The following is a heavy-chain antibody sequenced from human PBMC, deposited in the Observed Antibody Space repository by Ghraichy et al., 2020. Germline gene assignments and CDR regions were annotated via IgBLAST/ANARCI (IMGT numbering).Heavy chain of an antibody. D-gene: IGHD1-1*01. CDR3: ARDVLERLGAFDI. J-gene: IGHJ3*02. CDR1: GGTFSSYA. V-gene: IGHV1-69*13. Sequence: SVKVSCKASGGTFSSYAISWVRQAPGQGLEWMGGIIPIFGTANYAQKFQGRVTITADESTSTAYMELSSLRSEDTAVYYCARDVLERLGAFDIWGQGTMVTVSS. CDR2: IIPIFGTA.